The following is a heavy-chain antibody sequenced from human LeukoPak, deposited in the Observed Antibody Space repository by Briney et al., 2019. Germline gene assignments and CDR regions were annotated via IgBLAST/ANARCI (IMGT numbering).Heavy chain of an antibody. CDR1: GFTFSNYA. J-gene: IGHJ2*01. CDR2: ISYDGSNK. D-gene: IGHD5-18*01. V-gene: IGHV3-30-3*01. Sequence: PGGSLRLSCAASGFTFSNYAIHWVRQAPGKGLEWVAVISYDGSNKYYADSVKGRFTISRDNSKNAPYLQMNSLRAEDTAVYYCARARVDIAMFTWLNWYFDLWGRGTLVTVSS. CDR3: ARARVDIAMFTWLNWYFDL.